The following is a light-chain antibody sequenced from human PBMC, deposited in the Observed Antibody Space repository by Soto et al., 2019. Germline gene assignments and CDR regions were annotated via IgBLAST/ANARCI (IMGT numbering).Light chain of an antibody. CDR2: DAS. Sequence: EIVLTQSPATLSLSPGERATLSCRASQSFSSYLAWYQHKPGQTPRLLIYDASIRATGMPARFSGSGSGTDFTLTISSLEPEDFAVYYCQQRSNWPFTFGQGTRLEIK. J-gene: IGKJ5*01. V-gene: IGKV3-11*01. CDR1: QSFSSY. CDR3: QQRSNWPFT.